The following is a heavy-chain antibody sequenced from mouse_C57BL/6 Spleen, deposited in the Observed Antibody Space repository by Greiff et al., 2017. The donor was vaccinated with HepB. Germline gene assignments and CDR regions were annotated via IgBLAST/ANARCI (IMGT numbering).Heavy chain of an antibody. V-gene: IGHV1-64*01. D-gene: IGHD1-1*01. CDR3: AREGELRAFAY. Sequence: QVQLQQPGAELVKPGASVKLSCKASGYTFTSYWMHWVKQRPGQSLEWIGMIHPNSGSTNYNEKFKSKATLTVDKSSSTAYMQLSSLTSEDSAVYYCAREGELRAFAYWGQGTLVTVSA. J-gene: IGHJ3*01. CDR1: GYTFTSYW. CDR2: IHPNSGST.